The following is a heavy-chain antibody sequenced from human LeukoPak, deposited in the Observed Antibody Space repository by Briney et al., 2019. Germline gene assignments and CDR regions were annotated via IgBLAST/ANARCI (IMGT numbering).Heavy chain of an antibody. Sequence: ASVKVSCKASGYTFTCYYMHWVRQAPGQGLEWMGWVNPNSSSTNYAQKFQGRVTMTRDTSISTAYMELSRLRSDDTAVYYCARDQYCSGGSCYLFWGQGTLVTVSS. CDR1: GYTFTCYY. V-gene: IGHV1-2*02. CDR2: VNPNSSST. J-gene: IGHJ4*02. CDR3: ARDQYCSGGSCYLF. D-gene: IGHD2-15*01.